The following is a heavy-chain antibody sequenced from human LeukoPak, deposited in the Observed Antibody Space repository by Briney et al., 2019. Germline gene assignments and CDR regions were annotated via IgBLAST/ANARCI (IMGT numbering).Heavy chain of an antibody. J-gene: IGHJ6*02. CDR1: GGSFSGYY. CDR3: ARGGGGSGEFYYYYYGMDV. Sequence: PSETLSLTCAVYGGSFSGYYWSWIRQPPGKGLEWIGEINHSGSTYYNPSLKSRVTISVDRSKNQFSLKLSSVTAADTAVYYCARGGGGSGEFYYYYYGMDVWGQGTTVTVSS. CDR2: INHSGST. V-gene: IGHV4-34*01. D-gene: IGHD3-10*01.